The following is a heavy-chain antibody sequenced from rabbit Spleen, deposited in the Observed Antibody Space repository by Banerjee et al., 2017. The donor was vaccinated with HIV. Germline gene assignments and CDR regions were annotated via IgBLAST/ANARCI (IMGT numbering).Heavy chain of an antibody. Sequence: QEQLVESGGGLVQPEGSLTLTCTASGFSFSGYWMNWVRQAPGKGLEWIGIIYPVTETTYYANWVNGRFTISSNTNQNTVSLQMTSLTAADTATYFCARGSAAMTMVITGFYLNLWGPGTLVTVS. J-gene: IGHJ4*01. CDR1: GFSFSGYW. CDR3: ARGSAAMTMVITGFYLNL. CDR2: IYPVTETT. D-gene: IGHD2-1*01. V-gene: IGHV1S47*01.